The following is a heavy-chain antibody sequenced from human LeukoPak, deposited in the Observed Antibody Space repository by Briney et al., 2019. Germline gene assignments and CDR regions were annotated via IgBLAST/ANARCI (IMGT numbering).Heavy chain of an antibody. J-gene: IGHJ3*02. CDR2: ISYSGGST. Sequence: PGWSLTLSCAASGFTFRSYAMSWVRQAPGKGLDWVSAISYSGGSTYYADSVKGRFTISRDNSKNTLYLQVNSLRAGDTAVYYCARACSGGSCYLAAFDIWGQGTMVTVSS. CDR3: ARACSGGSCYLAAFDI. V-gene: IGHV3-23*01. CDR1: GFTFRSYA. D-gene: IGHD2-15*01.